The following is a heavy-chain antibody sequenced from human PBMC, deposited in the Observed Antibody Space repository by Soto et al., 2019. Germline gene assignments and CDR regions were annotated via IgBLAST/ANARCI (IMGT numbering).Heavy chain of an antibody. CDR2: IYYSGST. Sequence: PSETLSLTCTVSGGSVSSGSYYWSWIRQPPGKGLEWIGYIYYSGSTNYNPSLKSRVTISVDTSKNQFSLKLSSVTAADTAVYYCAKTQLGYCSGGSCHSISDYWGQGTLVTVSS. D-gene: IGHD2-15*01. V-gene: IGHV4-61*01. CDR3: AKTQLGYCSGGSCHSISDY. J-gene: IGHJ4*02. CDR1: GGSVSSGSYY.